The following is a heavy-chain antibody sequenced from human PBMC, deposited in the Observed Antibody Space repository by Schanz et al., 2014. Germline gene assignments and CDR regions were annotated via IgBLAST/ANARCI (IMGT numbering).Heavy chain of an antibody. CDR3: AKYGTGKGVSFEY. CDR2: IKHDGDEK. V-gene: IGHV3-7*01. J-gene: IGHJ4*02. Sequence: VQLVESGGGVVKPGGSLRLSCAASGFTFSYYNMNWVRQAPGKGLEWVANIKHDGDEKDYVDSVKGRFTISRDNAKNSLYLQMNSLTAEDTAVYYCAKYGTGKGVSFEYWGQGTLVTVSS. D-gene: IGHD1-26*01. CDR1: GFTFSYYN.